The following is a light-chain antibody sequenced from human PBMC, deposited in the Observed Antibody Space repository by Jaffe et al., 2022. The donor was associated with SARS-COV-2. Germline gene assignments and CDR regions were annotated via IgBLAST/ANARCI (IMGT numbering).Light chain of an antibody. CDR1: QTISNF. CDR2: VAS. CDR3: QQSYHTPRT. Sequence: DIQMTQSPSTLSASVGDIITITCRASQTISNFLNWYQQKPGMAPKLLIYVASNLQSGVPSRFSGNGSGTDFTLTISSLQPEDFATYYCQQSYHTPRTFGGGTKVEIK. J-gene: IGKJ4*01. V-gene: IGKV1-39*01.